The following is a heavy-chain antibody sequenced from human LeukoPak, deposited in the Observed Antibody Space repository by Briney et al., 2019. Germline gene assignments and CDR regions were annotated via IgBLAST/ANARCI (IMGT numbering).Heavy chain of an antibody. D-gene: IGHD6-13*01. V-gene: IGHV7-4-1*02. CDR3: ARVGRSSWYYFDS. CDR1: GYTFTSYA. Sequence: ASVRVSCKASGYTFTSYAMNWVRQAPGQGLEWMGWINTNTGNPTYAQGFTGRFVFSLDTSVSTAYLQMSSLKAEDTAMYYCARVGRSSWYYFDSWGQGTLVTVSS. J-gene: IGHJ4*02. CDR2: INTNTGNP.